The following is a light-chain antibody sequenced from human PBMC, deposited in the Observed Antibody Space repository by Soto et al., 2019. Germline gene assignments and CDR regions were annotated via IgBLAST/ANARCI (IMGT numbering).Light chain of an antibody. J-gene: IGLJ1*01. CDR2: EVS. V-gene: IGLV2-23*02. CDR1: SSDVGSYNL. CDR3: CSYIGSSTIYV. Sequence: LTQPASVSGSPGQSITISCTGTSSDVGSYNLVSWYQQHPGKAPKLMIYEVSKRPSGVSNRFSGSKSGNTASLTISGLQAEFEANYYCCSYIGSSTIYVFGTGTKVPVL.